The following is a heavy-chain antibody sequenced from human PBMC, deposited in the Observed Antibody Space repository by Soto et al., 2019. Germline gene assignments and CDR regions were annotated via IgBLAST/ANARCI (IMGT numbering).Heavy chain of an antibody. CDR2: IYYSGST. V-gene: IGHV4-31*03. D-gene: IGHD3-3*01. CDR3: ARGAYDFWSGAGGFDP. CDR1: GVSISSGRYY. J-gene: IGHJ5*02. Sequence: TLSLTSSVSGVSISSGRYYWSWIRHHPGKGLEWIGYIYYSGSTYYNPSLKSRVTISVDTSKNQFSLKLSSVTAADTAVYYCARGAYDFWSGAGGFDPWGQGTLVTVSS.